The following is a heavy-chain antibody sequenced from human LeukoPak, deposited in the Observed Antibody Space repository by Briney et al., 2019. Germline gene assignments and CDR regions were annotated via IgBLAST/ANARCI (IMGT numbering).Heavy chain of an antibody. Sequence: PGGSLRLSCEASGFTFSTHWMRWARQAPGKGLEWVADIKGDGSEKNYVDSVKGRFSISRDNAKNSVYLQMNSLRDGDTAVYYCARDNRWSSDYWGQGSLVTVAS. V-gene: IGHV3-7*01. CDR3: ARDNRWSSDY. CDR1: GFTFSTHW. CDR2: IKGDGSEK. D-gene: IGHD1-26*01. J-gene: IGHJ4*02.